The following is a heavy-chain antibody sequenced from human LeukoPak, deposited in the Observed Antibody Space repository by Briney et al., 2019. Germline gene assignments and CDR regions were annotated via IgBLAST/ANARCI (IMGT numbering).Heavy chain of an antibody. Sequence: PSETLSLTCTVSGGSISSSSYYWGWIRQPPGKGLEWTGSIYYSGSTYYNPSLKSRVTVSVDTSKNQFSLKLSSVTAADTAVYYCARHAGDGYYYYMDVWGKGTTVTISS. CDR2: IYYSGST. J-gene: IGHJ6*03. CDR3: ARHAGDGYYYYMDV. CDR1: GGSISSSSYY. V-gene: IGHV4-39*01.